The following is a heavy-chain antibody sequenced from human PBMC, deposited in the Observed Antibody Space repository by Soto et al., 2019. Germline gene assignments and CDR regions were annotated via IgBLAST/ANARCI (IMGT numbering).Heavy chain of an antibody. V-gene: IGHV4-39*01. D-gene: IGHD4-17*01. J-gene: IGHJ4*02. Sequence: QLQLQESGPGLVKPSETLSLTCTVSGGSISSSSYYWGWIRQPPGKGLEWIGSIYYSGSTYYNPSLKSRVTISVDTSKNQFSLKLSSVTAADTAVYYCARHRDYGDYLDRYWGQGTLVTVSS. CDR2: IYYSGST. CDR1: GGSISSSSYY. CDR3: ARHRDYGDYLDRY.